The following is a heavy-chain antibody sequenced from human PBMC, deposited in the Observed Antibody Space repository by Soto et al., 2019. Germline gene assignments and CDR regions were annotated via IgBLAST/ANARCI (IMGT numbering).Heavy chain of an antibody. CDR3: ARGPGGLSPPEYCGGDCYTAHFSGMDV. CDR2: INPSGGST. J-gene: IGHJ6*02. Sequence: QVQLVQSGAEVKKPGASVKVSCKASGYTFTSYYMHWVRQAPGQGLEWMGIINPSGGSTSYAQKFQGRVTMTRDTSTSTVYMELSSLRSEDTAVYYCARGPGGLSPPEYCGGDCYTAHFSGMDVWGQGTTVTVSS. D-gene: IGHD2-21*02. CDR1: GYTFTSYY. V-gene: IGHV1-46*01.